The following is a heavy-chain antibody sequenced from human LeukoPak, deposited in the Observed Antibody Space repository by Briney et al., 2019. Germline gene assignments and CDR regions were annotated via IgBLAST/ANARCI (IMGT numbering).Heavy chain of an antibody. D-gene: IGHD3-22*01. Sequence: ASVKVSCKASGYTFTSYGISWVRQAPGQGLEWMGWIRAYNGNTNYAQNLQGRVTMTTDTSTSTAYMELRSLRSDDTAVYYCARVGGYYPSHWYFDLWGRGTLVTVSS. CDR3: ARVGGYYPSHWYFDL. CDR2: IRAYNGNT. J-gene: IGHJ2*01. CDR1: GYTFTSYG. V-gene: IGHV1-18*01.